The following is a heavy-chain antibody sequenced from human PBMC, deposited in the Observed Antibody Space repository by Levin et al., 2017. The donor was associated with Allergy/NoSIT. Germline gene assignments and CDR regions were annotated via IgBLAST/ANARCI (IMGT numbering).Heavy chain of an antibody. CDR2: MNPNSGNT. CDR1: GYTFTSYD. D-gene: IGHD3-9*01. J-gene: IGHJ3*02. CDR3: ARGSPYYDILTGFLGDAFDI. V-gene: IGHV1-8*01. Sequence: ASVKVSCKASGYTFTSYDINWVRQATGQGLEWMGWMNPNSGNTGYAQKFQGRVTMTRNTSISTAYMELSSLRSEDTAVYYCARGSPYYDILTGFLGDAFDIWGQGTMVTVSS.